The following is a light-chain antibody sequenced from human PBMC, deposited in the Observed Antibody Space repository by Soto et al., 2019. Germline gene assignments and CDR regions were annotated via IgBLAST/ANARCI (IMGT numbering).Light chain of an antibody. J-gene: IGKJ1*01. CDR3: QQYNNWPLT. Sequence: EIVMTQSPATLSVSPGERATLSCRASQSVSSNLAWYQQKPGQAPRLLIYGASTRATGIPARVSGSGSVTEFTLTISSLQSEDFAVYYCQQYNNWPLTFGQGTKVEIK. CDR2: GAS. V-gene: IGKV3-15*01. CDR1: QSVSSN.